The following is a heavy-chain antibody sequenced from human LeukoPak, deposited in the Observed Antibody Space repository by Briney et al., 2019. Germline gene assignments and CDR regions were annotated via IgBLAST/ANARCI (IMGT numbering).Heavy chain of an antibody. CDR3: ARGNGGGSGPDAFDI. D-gene: IGHD6-19*01. CDR2: IYYSGST. Sequence: SQTLSLTCTVSRGSISSGSYYWSWIRQPAGKGLEWIGSIYYSGSTYYNPSLKSRVTISVDTSKNQFSLKLSSVTAADTAVYYCARGNGGGSGPDAFDIWGQGTMVTVSS. V-gene: IGHV4-61*02. J-gene: IGHJ3*02. CDR1: RGSISSGSYY.